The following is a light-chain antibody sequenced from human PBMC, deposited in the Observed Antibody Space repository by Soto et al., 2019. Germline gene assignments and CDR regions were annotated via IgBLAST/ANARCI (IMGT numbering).Light chain of an antibody. CDR1: QSSNIW. Sequence: DIQMTQSPSTLSGSVGDSVTITCRASQSSNIWLAWCQQKPGKDHKLLISASSSLESGVPSRFSGSVSGTEFTLTISSLQPDDFATYFCQQYNSYPWTFGQGTKVESK. V-gene: IGKV1-5*01. CDR2: ASS. CDR3: QQYNSYPWT. J-gene: IGKJ1*01.